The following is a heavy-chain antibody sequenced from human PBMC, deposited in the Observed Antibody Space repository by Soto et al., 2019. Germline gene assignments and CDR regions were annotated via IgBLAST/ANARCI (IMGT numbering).Heavy chain of an antibody. CDR2: INLSAGST. V-gene: IGHV1-46*01. J-gene: IGHJ6*02. D-gene: IGHD3-16*01. CDR1: GHTFTSYY. Sequence: ASVKVSCKASGHTFTSYYMHWVRQAPGQGLEWIGIINLSAGSTSYAQKFQGRVTITRDTSTSTVYMDMSSLRSEDTAVYYCASRALEFGEMFSYSMDVWGQGTTVTVSS. CDR3: ASRALEFGEMFSYSMDV.